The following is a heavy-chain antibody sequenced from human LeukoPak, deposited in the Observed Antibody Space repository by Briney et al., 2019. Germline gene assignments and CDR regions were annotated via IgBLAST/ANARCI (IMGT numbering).Heavy chain of an antibody. CDR1: GDSVSSNSAA. D-gene: IGHD5-12*01. CDR3: ARALSRSGYSIHDAFDI. V-gene: IGHV6-1*01. J-gene: IGHJ3*02. CDR2: TYYRSKWYN. Sequence: SQTLSLTCAISGDSVSSNSAAWNWIRQSPSRGLEWLGRTYYRSKWYNDYAVSVKSRITINPDTSKNQFSLQLNSVTPEDTAVYCCARALSRSGYSIHDAFDIWGQGTMVTVSS.